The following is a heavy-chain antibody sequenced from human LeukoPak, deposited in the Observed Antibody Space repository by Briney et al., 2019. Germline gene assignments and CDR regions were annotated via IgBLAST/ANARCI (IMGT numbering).Heavy chain of an antibody. CDR3: ARAPHGDYFDY. CDR2: IGTAGDT. Sequence: PGGSLRLSCAASGFTFSSYDMHWVRQVTGKGLEWVSGIGTAGDTYYPGSVKGRFTISRENAKNSLYLRMNSLRAGDTAGYYCARAPHGDYFDYWGQGALVTVSS. D-gene: IGHD4-17*01. V-gene: IGHV3-13*01. CDR1: GFTFSSYD. J-gene: IGHJ4*02.